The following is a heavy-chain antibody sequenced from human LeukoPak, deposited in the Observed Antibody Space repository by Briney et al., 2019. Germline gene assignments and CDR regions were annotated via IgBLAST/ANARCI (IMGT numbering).Heavy chain of an antibody. CDR1: GFTFSSHW. J-gene: IGHJ4*02. Sequence: PGGSLRLSCAASGFTFSSHWMTWIRQAPGKGLEWVASIKKDVGEKFYVDSVKGRFTISRDNAKNSLYLHMNSLRVEDTAVYYCARGPPYGSRGDYFDYWGQGTLVTVSS. V-gene: IGHV3-7*01. CDR2: IKKDVGEK. CDR3: ARGPPYGSRGDYFDY. D-gene: IGHD3-10*01.